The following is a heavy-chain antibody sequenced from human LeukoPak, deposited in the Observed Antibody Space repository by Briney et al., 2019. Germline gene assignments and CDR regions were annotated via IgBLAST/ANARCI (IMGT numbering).Heavy chain of an antibody. CDR2: ITPILGIA. CDR3: ARTSQNYGDYGPAFDI. J-gene: IGHJ3*02. CDR1: GGTFSSYA. V-gene: IGHV1-69*04. D-gene: IGHD4-17*01. Sequence: SVKVSCKASGGTFSSYAISWVRQAPGQGLEWMGRITPILGIANYAQKFQGRVTITADKSTSTAYMELSSLRSEDTAVYYCARTSQNYGDYGPAFDIWGQGTMVTVSS.